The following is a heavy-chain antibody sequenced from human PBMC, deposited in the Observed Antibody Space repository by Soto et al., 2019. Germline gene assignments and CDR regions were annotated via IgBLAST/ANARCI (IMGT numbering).Heavy chain of an antibody. Sequence: TGGSLRLSCAASGFTFSSYWMSWVRQAPGKGLEWVANIKQDGSEKYYVDSVKGRFTISRDNAKNSLYLQMNSLRAEDTAVYYCAKDDYGDYVAEYFQHWGQGTLVTVSS. J-gene: IGHJ1*01. CDR3: AKDDYGDYVAEYFQH. V-gene: IGHV3-7*01. CDR2: IKQDGSEK. CDR1: GFTFSSYW. D-gene: IGHD4-17*01.